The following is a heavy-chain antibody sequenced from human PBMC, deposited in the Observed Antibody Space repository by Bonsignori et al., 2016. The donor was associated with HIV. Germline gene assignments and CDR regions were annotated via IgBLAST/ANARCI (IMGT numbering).Heavy chain of an antibody. D-gene: IGHD4/OR15-4a*01. J-gene: IGHJ4*02. CDR2: IYYSGST. Sequence: WIRQPPGKGLEWIGYIYYSGSTNYNPSLKSRVTISVDTSRNLFSLKVTSVTAADTAVYYCARGYGGYYNYWGQGTLVTVSS. CDR3: ARGYGGYYNY. V-gene: IGHV4-59*01.